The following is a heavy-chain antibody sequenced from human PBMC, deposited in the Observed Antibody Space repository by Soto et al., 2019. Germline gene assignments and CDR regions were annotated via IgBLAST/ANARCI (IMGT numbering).Heavy chain of an antibody. D-gene: IGHD3-10*01. CDR2: IYYSGST. CDR1: GGSISSGGYY. Sequence: QVQLQESGPGLVKPSQTLSLTCTVSGGSISSGGYYWSGIRQHPGKGLEWIGSIYYSGSTYYNPSLKSRVTISVDTSKNQFSLKLSSVTAADTAVYYCARDFYYGSGSYYTGWFDPWGQGTLVTVSS. CDR3: ARDFYYGSGSYYTGWFDP. V-gene: IGHV4-31*03. J-gene: IGHJ5*02.